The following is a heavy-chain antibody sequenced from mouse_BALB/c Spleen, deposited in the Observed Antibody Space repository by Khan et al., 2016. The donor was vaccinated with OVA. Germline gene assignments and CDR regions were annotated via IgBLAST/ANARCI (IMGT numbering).Heavy chain of an antibody. V-gene: IGHV9-3-1*01. Sequence: QIQLVQSGPELKKPGETVKISCKASGYTFTNYVMNWVKQSPGKGLKWMGWINTYTGEPTYADDFQGRFAFYLETSASTAYLQLNSLKNEDTATYFCVRVHGGYWGQGTTLTVSS. J-gene: IGHJ2*01. CDR3: VRVHGGY. CDR1: GYTFTNYV. CDR2: INTYTGEP.